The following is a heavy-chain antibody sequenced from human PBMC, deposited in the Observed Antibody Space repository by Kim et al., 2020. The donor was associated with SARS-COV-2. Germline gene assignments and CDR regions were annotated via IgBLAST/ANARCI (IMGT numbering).Heavy chain of an antibody. V-gene: IGHV3-23*01. Sequence: ADAVKGRFTISRDNSNNTLYLQRNSLRAEETAVYYCAKDRNWGVPGIVDYWGQGTLVTVSS. D-gene: IGHD6-13*01. CDR3: AKDRNWGVPGIVDY. J-gene: IGHJ4*02.